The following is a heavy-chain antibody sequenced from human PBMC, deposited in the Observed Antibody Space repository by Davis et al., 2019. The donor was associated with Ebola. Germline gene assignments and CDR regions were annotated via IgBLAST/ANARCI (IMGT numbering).Heavy chain of an antibody. J-gene: IGHJ6*02. CDR2: VGGRGTDT. Sequence: GESLKISCVASGFVFGNYAMHWVRQAPGKGLEWVSAVGGRGTDTDYAESVKGRFTISRDNSKNTLYLQMNSLRAEDTAVYYCAKEEGYCSGGSCSRATYYYYGMDVWGQGTTVTVSS. V-gene: IGHV3-23*01. CDR1: GFVFGNYA. CDR3: AKEEGYCSGGSCSRATYYYYGMDV. D-gene: IGHD2-15*01.